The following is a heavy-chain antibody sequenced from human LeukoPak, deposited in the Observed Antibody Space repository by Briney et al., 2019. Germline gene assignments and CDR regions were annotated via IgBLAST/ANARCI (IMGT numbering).Heavy chain of an antibody. CDR3: AREPPRRNIVVVVAATVEAFDI. CDR1: GGSISSYY. D-gene: IGHD2-15*01. V-gene: IGHV4-4*07. Sequence: PSETLSLTCTVSGGSISSYYWSWILQPAGKGLEWIGRIYTSGSTNYNPSLKSRVTMSVDTSKNQFSLKLSSVTAADTAVYYCAREPPRRNIVVVVAATVEAFDIWGQGTMVTVSS. CDR2: IYTSGST. J-gene: IGHJ3*02.